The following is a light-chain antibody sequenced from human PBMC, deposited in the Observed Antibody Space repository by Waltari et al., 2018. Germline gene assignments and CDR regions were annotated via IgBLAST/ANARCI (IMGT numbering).Light chain of an antibody. J-gene: IGLJ3*02. Sequence: QTVVTQEPSFSVSPGGTVTLTCGLSSGPVSTSYFVRWYQQTPGQAPRALIYSTNTRSSGVPERFSGSILGNKAALTITGAQADDESDYYCALYLGSGFSWVFGGGTKLTVL. CDR2: STN. CDR1: SGPVSTSYF. CDR3: ALYLGSGFSWV. V-gene: IGLV8-61*01.